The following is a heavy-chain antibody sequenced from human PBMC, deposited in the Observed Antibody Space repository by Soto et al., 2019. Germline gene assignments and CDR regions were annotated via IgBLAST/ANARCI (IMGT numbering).Heavy chain of an antibody. CDR1: GFTFSSHA. J-gene: IGHJ3*02. CDR3: AKGHSSSWYAFDI. V-gene: IGHV3-23*01. CDR2: ISGSGGST. D-gene: IGHD6-13*01. Sequence: GGSLRLSCAASGFTFSSHAMSWVRQAPGKGLEWVSAISGSGGSTYYADSVKGRFTISRDNSKNTLYLQMNSLRAEDTAVYYCAKGHSSSWYAFDIWGQGTMDTVSS.